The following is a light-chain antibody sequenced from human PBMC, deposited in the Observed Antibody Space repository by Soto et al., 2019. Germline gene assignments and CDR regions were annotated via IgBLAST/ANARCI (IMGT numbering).Light chain of an antibody. J-gene: IGKJ1*01. CDR2: GAS. CDR3: QQYNSWPPTWT. V-gene: IGKV3-15*01. Sequence: EIVMTQSPATLSVSPGERATLSCRASQSASTNLAWYQQKPGRAPRLVIYGASIRATSFPARFSGSGSGTEFTLTINSLQSEDFAVYFCQQYNSWPPTWTFGQGTRVEIK. CDR1: QSASTN.